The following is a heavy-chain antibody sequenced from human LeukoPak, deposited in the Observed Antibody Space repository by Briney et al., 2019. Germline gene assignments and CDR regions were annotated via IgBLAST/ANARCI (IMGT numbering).Heavy chain of an antibody. J-gene: IGHJ4*02. CDR3: STGYCSSTSCFR. D-gene: IGHD2-2*01. CDR2: ISSSVSTI. CDR1: GFTFSSYE. Sequence: GGSLRLSCAASGFTFSSYEMNWVRQAPGKGLEWVSYISSSVSTIYYADSVKGRFTISRDNTKNSLYSQMNSLIGEDTAVHYCSTGYCSSTSCFRWGQGTLVTVSS. V-gene: IGHV3-48*03.